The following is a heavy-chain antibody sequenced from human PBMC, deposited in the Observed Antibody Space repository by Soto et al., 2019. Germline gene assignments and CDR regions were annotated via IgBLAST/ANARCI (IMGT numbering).Heavy chain of an antibody. Sequence: GGSLRLSCAASGFTFTNSWMHWVRQAPSEGLVWVSGLNADGSSTYYADSVKGRFTISRDSAKGALYLQMNSLRAEDTAFYYCATVFDFWGQGTLVTVSS. J-gene: IGHJ4*02. V-gene: IGHV3-74*01. CDR2: LNADGSST. CDR3: ATVFDF. CDR1: GFTFTNSW.